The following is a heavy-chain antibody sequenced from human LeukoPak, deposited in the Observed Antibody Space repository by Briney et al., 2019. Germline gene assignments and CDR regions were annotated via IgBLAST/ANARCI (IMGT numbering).Heavy chain of an antibody. J-gene: IGHJ4*02. Sequence: GGSLRLSCAASGFTFSKYWMRWVRQAPGKGLESVARINTDGTVTTYADSVKGRFTVSRDNADNTMFLQMNSVRDEDTAVYYCATKQWLAPPPDSWGQGTPVTVSS. CDR2: INTDGTVT. CDR1: GFTFSKYW. CDR3: ATKQWLAPPPDS. D-gene: IGHD6-19*01. V-gene: IGHV3-74*01.